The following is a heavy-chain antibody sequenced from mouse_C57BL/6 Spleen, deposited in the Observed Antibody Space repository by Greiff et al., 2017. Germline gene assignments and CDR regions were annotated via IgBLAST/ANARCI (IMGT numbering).Heavy chain of an antibody. CDR2: INPNNGGT. Sequence: VQLQQSGPELVKPGASVKMSCKASGYTFTDYNMHWVKQSHGKSLEWIGYINPNNGGTSYNQKFKGKATLTVNKSSSTAYMELRSLTSEDSAVYYCARGEDRRSNPGCAYWGQGNLVTVSA. J-gene: IGHJ3*01. CDR3: ARGEDRRSNPGCAY. CDR1: GYTFTDYN. V-gene: IGHV1-22*01. D-gene: IGHD2-5*01.